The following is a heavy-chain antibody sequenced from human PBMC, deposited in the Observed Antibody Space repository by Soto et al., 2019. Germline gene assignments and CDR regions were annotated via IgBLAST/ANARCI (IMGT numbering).Heavy chain of an antibody. V-gene: IGHV3-74*01. CDR1: GFTFSNYW. CDR2: INSDGSVS. Sequence: EVQLVESGGGLVQTGGSLRLSCAASGFTFSNYWMYWVRQAPGKGLVWVSRINSDGSVSSYADSVKGRLTISRDNVKNTLYLQMDSLRAEATAVYYCARGDCVGGTCYSLAGSFYYYMDVWGKGTTVTVFS. D-gene: IGHD2-15*01. CDR3: ARGDCVGGTCYSLAGSFYYYMDV. J-gene: IGHJ6*03.